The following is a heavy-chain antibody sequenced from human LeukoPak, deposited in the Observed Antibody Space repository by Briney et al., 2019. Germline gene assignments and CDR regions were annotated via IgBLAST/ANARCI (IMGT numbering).Heavy chain of an antibody. CDR1: GFTFDDYG. CDR2: INWDGGST. D-gene: IGHD6-13*01. Sequence: PGGSLRLSCVASGFTFDDYGMSWVRQAPGKGLEWVSGINWDGGSTGYADSVKGRFTISRDNAKNSLYLQMNSLRAEDTALYYCARGTLKAAATDFDYWGQGTLVTVSS. CDR3: ARGTLKAAATDFDY. J-gene: IGHJ4*02. V-gene: IGHV3-20*04.